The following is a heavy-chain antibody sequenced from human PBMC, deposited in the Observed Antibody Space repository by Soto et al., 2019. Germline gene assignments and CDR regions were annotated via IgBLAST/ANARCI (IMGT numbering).Heavy chain of an antibody. D-gene: IGHD2-15*01. CDR1: GFTFTSYC. CDR2: ISAYNGNT. V-gene: IGHV1-18*01. CDR3: AREGFGGYCSGGSCQSYYYMDV. J-gene: IGHJ6*03. Sequence: ASVKVSCKASGFTFTSYCSSWVRHAPGQGLEWMGWISAYNGNTNYAQKLQGRVTMTTDTSTSTAYMELRSLRSDDTAVYYCAREGFGGYCSGGSCQSYYYMDVWGKGTTVTVSS.